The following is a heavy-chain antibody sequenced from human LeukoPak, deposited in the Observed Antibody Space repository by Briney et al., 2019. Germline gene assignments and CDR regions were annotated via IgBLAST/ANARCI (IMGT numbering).Heavy chain of an antibody. CDR1: GYTFTGHY. V-gene: IGHV1-2*02. CDR2: INPNSGGT. J-gene: IGHJ4*02. CDR3: ARDPGYSSSWYFDY. D-gene: IGHD6-13*01. Sequence: GASVKVSCKASGYTFTGHYMHWVRQAPGQGLEWMGWINPNSGGTNYAQKVQGRVTMTRDTSISTAYMELSRLRSDDTAVYYCARDPGYSSSWYFDYWGQGTLVTVSS.